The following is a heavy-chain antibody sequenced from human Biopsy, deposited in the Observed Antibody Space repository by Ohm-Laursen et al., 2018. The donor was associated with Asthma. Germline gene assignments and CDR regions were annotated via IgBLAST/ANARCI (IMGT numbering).Heavy chain of an antibody. CDR1: GGSINIGDYY. Sequence: TLSLTCTVSGGSINIGDYYWSWVRQPPGKGLEWIGYINYSGSTFYSPSLESRVTVSVDTSKNQFSLKLSSVTAADTAVYYCARDLSGYCTSSACYGFDSWGQGTLVTVSS. CDR2: INYSGST. CDR3: ARDLSGYCTSSACYGFDS. V-gene: IGHV4-31*03. D-gene: IGHD2-8*01. J-gene: IGHJ5*01.